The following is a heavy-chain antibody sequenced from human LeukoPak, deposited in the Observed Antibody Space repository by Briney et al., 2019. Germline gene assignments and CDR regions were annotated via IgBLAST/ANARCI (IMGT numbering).Heavy chain of an antibody. J-gene: IGHJ6*03. CDR3: ARAVGSGSYYYYYYMDV. CDR2: INPSGGST. D-gene: IGHD3-10*01. Sequence: GASVKVSCKASGYTFTSYYMHWVRQAPGQGLEWMGIINPSGGSTSYAQKFQGRVTMTRDMSTSTVYMELSSLRSEDTAVYYCARAVGSGSYYYYYYMDVWGKGTTVTISS. V-gene: IGHV1-46*01. CDR1: GYTFTSYY.